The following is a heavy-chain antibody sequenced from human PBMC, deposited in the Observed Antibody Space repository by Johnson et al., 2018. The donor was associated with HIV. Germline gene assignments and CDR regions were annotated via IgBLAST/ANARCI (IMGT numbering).Heavy chain of an antibody. V-gene: IGHV3-7*01. D-gene: IGHD5-24*01. CDR2: IKQDGSEK. CDR3: AKGRDGAFDI. CDR1: GFTFSSYA. Sequence: EVQLVESGGGVVQPGRSLRLSCAASGFTFSSYAMHWVRQAPGKGLEWVANIKQDGSEKYYVDSVKGRFTISRDNAKNTLYLQMNSLRAEDTAVYYCAKGRDGAFDIWGQGTMVTVSS. J-gene: IGHJ3*02.